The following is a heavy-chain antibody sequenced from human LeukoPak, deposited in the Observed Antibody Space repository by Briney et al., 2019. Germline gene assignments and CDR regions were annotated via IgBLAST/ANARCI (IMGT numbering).Heavy chain of an antibody. V-gene: IGHV3-23*01. D-gene: IGHD3-22*01. J-gene: IGHJ4*02. Sequence: PGGSLRLSCAASGFTFSNYAMSWVRQAPGKGLEWVSAISGSGGSTYYADSVKGRFTVSRDNAKNSLYLQMNSLRAEDTALYYCARGITYYYDSSGYYFDYWGQGTLVTVSS. CDR3: ARGITYYYDSSGYYFDY. CDR1: GFTFSNYA. CDR2: ISGSGGST.